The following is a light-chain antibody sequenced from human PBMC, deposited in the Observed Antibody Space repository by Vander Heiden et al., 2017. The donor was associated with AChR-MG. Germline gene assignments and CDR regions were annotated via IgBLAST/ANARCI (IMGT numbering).Light chain of an antibody. J-gene: IGKJ1*01. CDR2: KAS. CDR1: QRISNW. Sequence: DIQMTQSPSTLSASVGDTVTITCRASQRISNWLAWYQQKPGKAPKLLIYKASNLESGVPSRFSGSGSGTEFTLTISNLQPDDSATYYCQQYDSYSQTFGQGSRVEIK. CDR3: QQYDSYSQT. V-gene: IGKV1-5*03.